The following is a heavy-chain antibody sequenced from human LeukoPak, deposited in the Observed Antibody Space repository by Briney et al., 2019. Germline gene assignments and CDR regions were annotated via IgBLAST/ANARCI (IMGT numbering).Heavy chain of an antibody. V-gene: IGHV1-18*04. J-gene: IGHJ4*02. Sequence: ASVKVFCKAAGYTFTSYGISWVRQAPGQGLEWMAWISPYNGDTNYAQRLQGRVTLTTDTSTTTAYMELRSLRSDDTAVYYCALRPAAIPYDFDYWGQGTLVTVSS. CDR1: GYTFTSYG. D-gene: IGHD2-2*01. CDR3: ALRPAAIPYDFDY. CDR2: ISPYNGDT.